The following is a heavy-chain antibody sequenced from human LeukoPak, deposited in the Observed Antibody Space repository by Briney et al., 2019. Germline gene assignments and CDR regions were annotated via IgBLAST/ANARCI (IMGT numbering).Heavy chain of an antibody. CDR2: ISSSSTYI. Sequence: PGGSLRLSCAASGFTFSSYSMNWVRQAPGKGLEWVSSISSSSTYIYYADSVKGRFTISRDNAKNSLYLQMNGLRAEDTAVYYCAKDLNTVTTAFFVHWGQGTLVTVSS. CDR1: GFTFSSYS. CDR3: AKDLNTVTTAFFVH. D-gene: IGHD4-11*01. J-gene: IGHJ4*02. V-gene: IGHV3-21*06.